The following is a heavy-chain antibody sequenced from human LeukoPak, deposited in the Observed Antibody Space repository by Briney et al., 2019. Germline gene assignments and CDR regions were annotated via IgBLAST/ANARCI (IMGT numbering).Heavy chain of an antibody. CDR2: IYASGST. Sequence: PSETLSLTCTVSGASISRGSYYWRWLRQPAGKGLQWLGRIYASGSTNYNPSLKSRVTISVDTSKNQFSLKLSSVTAADTAVYYCARSPWEGEHPEDLNNWFDPWGQGTLVTVSS. J-gene: IGHJ5*02. CDR3: ARSPWEGEHPEDLNNWFDP. CDR1: GASISRGSYY. D-gene: IGHD1-26*01. V-gene: IGHV4-61*02.